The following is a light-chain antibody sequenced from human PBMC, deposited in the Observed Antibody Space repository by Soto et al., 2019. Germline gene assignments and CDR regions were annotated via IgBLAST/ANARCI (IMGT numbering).Light chain of an antibody. J-gene: IGKJ1*01. Sequence: AIQMTQSPSSLSASVGDRVTMTCRASQGINNELAWYQQKPGKAPKLLIHAASNLHSGVPSRFSGSGSDTDFALTISSLQPEDFATYFGLHDYNYPRTFGQGTKVE. CDR1: QGINNE. CDR3: LHDYNYPRT. V-gene: IGKV1-6*01. CDR2: AAS.